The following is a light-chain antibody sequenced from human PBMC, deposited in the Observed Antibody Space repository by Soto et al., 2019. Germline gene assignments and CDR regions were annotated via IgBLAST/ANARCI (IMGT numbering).Light chain of an antibody. Sequence: QSALTQPPSASGSPGQSVAISCTGTSSDVGGYNYVSWYQQHPGKAPKLMIYEVNKRPSGVPARFSGSKSGNTASLTVSGLQAEDEADYYCSSYAGSSNVFGSGTKVNV. CDR1: SSDVGGYNY. CDR2: EVN. CDR3: SSYAGSSNV. J-gene: IGLJ1*01. V-gene: IGLV2-8*01.